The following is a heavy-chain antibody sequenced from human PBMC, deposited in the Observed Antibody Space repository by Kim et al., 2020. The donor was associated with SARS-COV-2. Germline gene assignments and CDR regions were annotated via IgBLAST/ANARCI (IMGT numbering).Heavy chain of an antibody. CDR3: AREWIAADY. D-gene: IGHD2-21*01. J-gene: IGHJ4*02. Sequence: GGSLRLSCAASGFTFSSYAMHWVRQAPGKGLEWVAVISYDGSNKYYADSVKGRFTISRDNSKNTLYLQMNSLRAEDTAVYYCAREWIAADYWGLGTLVTVSS. CDR1: GFTFSSYA. V-gene: IGHV3-30*04. CDR2: ISYDGSNK.